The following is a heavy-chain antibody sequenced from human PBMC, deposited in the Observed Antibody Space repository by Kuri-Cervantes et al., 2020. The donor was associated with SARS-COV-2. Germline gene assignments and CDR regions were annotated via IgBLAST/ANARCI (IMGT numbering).Heavy chain of an antibody. V-gene: IGHV1-18*01. J-gene: IGHJ4*02. CDR2: ISAYNGNT. Sequence: ASVKVSCKDSGYTFTSYGISWVRQAPGQGLEWVGWISAYNGNTDYAQKLQGRVTMTTDTSTSTAYMELRSLRSDDTAVYYCAMAGYYYDSSGPPADYWGQGTLVTVSS. CDR1: GYTFTSYG. CDR3: AMAGYYYDSSGPPADY. D-gene: IGHD3-22*01.